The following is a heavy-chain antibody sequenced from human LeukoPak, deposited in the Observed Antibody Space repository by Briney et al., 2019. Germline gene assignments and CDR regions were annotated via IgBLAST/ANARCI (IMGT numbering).Heavy chain of an antibody. V-gene: IGHV4-31*03. CDR1: GGSISSDGYY. CDR2: IYYSGST. J-gene: IGHJ3*02. Sequence: SQTLSLTCTVSGGSISSDGYYWSWIRQHPGKGLEWIGYIYYSGSTYYNPSLKSRVPISVDTSKNQFSLKLSSVTAADTAVYYCARGRGYYDSSGYYVRGYAFDIWGQGTMVTVSS. D-gene: IGHD3-22*01. CDR3: ARGRGYYDSSGYYVRGYAFDI.